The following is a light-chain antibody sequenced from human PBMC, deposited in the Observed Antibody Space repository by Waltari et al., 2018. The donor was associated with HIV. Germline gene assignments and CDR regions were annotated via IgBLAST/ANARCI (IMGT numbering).Light chain of an antibody. CDR2: RND. J-gene: IGLJ1*01. CDR3: AAWDDSLSGFYV. V-gene: IGLV1-47*01. CDR1: RSNIGSNY. Sequence: QSVVTQPPSASGTPGQRVTISCSGSRSNIGSNYVYWYQHLPGTAPKLLIYRNDQRPSGVPHRFSGSKSGNSASLAISGLRSEDEADYYCAAWDDSLSGFYVLGTGTRVTVL.